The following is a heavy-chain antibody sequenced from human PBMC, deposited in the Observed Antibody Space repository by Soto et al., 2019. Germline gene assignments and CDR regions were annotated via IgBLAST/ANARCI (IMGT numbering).Heavy chain of an antibody. Sequence: SETLSLTCAVYGGCFSGYQWTWIRQPPGKGLEWIGEINHSGSTNYNPSLKSRVTISVDTSKNQFSLKLSSVTAADTAVYYCGILDMITFGGVIGPNDAFDSWGQGKMVTVS. CDR2: INHSGST. D-gene: IGHD3-16*02. V-gene: IGHV4-34*01. CDR1: GGCFSGYQ. J-gene: IGHJ3*02. CDR3: GILDMITFGGVIGPNDAFDS.